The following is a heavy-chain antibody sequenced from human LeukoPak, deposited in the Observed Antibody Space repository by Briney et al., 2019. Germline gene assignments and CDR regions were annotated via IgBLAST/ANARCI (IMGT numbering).Heavy chain of an antibody. D-gene: IGHD2-15*01. CDR1: GFTFSGYG. V-gene: IGHV3-30*02. J-gene: IGHJ3*02. CDR2: IRYDGINK. CDR3: AKGDCSGGSCYHPTIPHDAFDI. Sequence: PGGSLRLSCAASGFTFSGYGMHWVRQAPGKGLEWVAFIRYDGINKYYADSVKGRFTISRDNSKNTLYLQMNSLRAEDTAVYYCAKGDCSGGSCYHPTIPHDAFDIWGQGTMVTVSS.